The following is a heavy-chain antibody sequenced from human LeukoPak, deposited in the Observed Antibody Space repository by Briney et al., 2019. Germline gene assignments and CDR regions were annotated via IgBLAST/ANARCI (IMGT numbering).Heavy chain of an antibody. CDR3: AREPSVVETATIIGDY. Sequence: PGGSLRLSCAASGFTFSSHEMNWVRQAPGKGLEWVSYISSSGRNVYYADSVKGRFTISRDDAKNSLYLQMNRLRTEDTAVYYCAREPSVVETATIIGDYWGQGTPVTVSS. CDR2: ISSSGRNV. J-gene: IGHJ4*02. D-gene: IGHD5-24*01. CDR1: GFTFSSHE. V-gene: IGHV3-48*03.